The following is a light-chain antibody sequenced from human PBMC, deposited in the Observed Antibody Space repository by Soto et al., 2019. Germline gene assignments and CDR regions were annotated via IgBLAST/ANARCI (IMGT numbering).Light chain of an antibody. J-gene: IGLJ2*01. CDR3: SSWDDNLDGPV. V-gene: IGLV1-44*01. Sequence: QSVLTQPPSASGTPGQRVTISCSGGSSNIGSNPVNWYQLLPGAAPKLLLYRNNQRPSGGPDRFSGSKSGTSASLAISGLRYEDEDDYSCSSWDDNLDGPVFGGGTKLTVL. CDR2: RNN. CDR1: SSNIGSNP.